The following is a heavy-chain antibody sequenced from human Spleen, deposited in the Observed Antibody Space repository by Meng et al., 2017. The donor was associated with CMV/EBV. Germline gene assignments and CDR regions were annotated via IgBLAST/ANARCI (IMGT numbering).Heavy chain of an antibody. CDR1: GYTFTGYY. CDR3: ASEAPRLYDFWSSTSNYGMDV. Sequence: ASVKVSCKASGYTFTGYYMHWVRQAPGQGLEWMGIINPSGGSTSYAQKFQGRVTMTRDTSTSTVYMELSSLRSEDTAVYYCASEAPRLYDFWSSTSNYGMDVWGQGTTVTVSS. V-gene: IGHV1-46*01. CDR2: INPSGGST. D-gene: IGHD3-3*01. J-gene: IGHJ6*02.